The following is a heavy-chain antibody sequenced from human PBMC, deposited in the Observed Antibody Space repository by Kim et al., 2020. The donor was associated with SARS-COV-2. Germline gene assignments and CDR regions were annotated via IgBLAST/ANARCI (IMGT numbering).Heavy chain of an antibody. CDR3: ARGIAVAGIFLPLYYYYGMDV. V-gene: IGHV3-13*04. D-gene: IGHD6-19*01. Sequence: GGSLRLSCAASGFTFSSYDMHWVRQATGKGLEWVSAIGTAGDTYYPGSVKGRFTISRENAKNSLYLQMNSLRAGDTAVYYCARGIAVAGIFLPLYYYYGMDVWGQGTTVTVSS. CDR2: IGTAGDT. J-gene: IGHJ6*02. CDR1: GFTFSSYD.